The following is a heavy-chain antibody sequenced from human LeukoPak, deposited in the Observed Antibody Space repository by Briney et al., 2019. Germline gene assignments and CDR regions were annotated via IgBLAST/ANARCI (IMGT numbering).Heavy chain of an antibody. CDR3: AKRYGSSGFNWFDP. CDR2: ISSSGSTI. J-gene: IGHJ5*02. V-gene: IGHV3-48*03. Sequence: PGGSLRLSCAASGFTFSSYEMNWVRQAPGKGLEWVSYISSSGSTIYYADSVKGRFTISRDNSRNTLYLQMNSLRAEDTAVYYCAKRYGSSGFNWFDPWGQGTLVTVSS. CDR1: GFTFSSYE. D-gene: IGHD6-19*01.